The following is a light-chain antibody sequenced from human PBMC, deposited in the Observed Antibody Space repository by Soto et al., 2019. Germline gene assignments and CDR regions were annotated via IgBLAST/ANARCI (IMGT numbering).Light chain of an antibody. Sequence: EIVLTQSPATLSLSPGDRVTLSCRASQSVSNNLAWYQHKPGQVPRLLIYEASNRATGIPARFSGSGSGTDFSLTISSLEPEDFAVYYCQQRSNWPPLFTFGPGTKVDIK. CDR1: QSVSNN. J-gene: IGKJ3*01. CDR3: QQRSNWPPLFT. CDR2: EAS. V-gene: IGKV3-11*01.